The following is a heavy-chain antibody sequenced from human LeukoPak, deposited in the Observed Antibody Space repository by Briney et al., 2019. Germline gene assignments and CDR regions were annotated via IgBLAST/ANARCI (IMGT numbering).Heavy chain of an antibody. V-gene: IGHV3-48*03. CDR3: ARDGVGTMARGVIQTEPFDY. CDR2: ISSSGSTI. Sequence: QSGGSLRLSCAASGFTFSSYEMNWVRQAPGKGLEWVSYISSSGSTIYYADSVKGRFTISRDNAKNSLYLQMNSLRAEDTAVYYCARDGVGTMARGVIQTEPFDYWGQGTLVTVSS. D-gene: IGHD3-10*01. CDR1: GFTFSSYE. J-gene: IGHJ4*02.